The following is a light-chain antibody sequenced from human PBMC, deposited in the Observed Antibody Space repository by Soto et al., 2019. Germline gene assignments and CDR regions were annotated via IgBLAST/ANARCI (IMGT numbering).Light chain of an antibody. V-gene: IGKV3-20*01. Sequence: EIVLTQSPGTLSLSPGERATLSCRASQSVRSYLAWYQQKAGQAPRLLIYGASSRATGIPDRFSGSGSGTDFTLTISRLEPEDFAVYYCQQYDISPRTFGQGTKVEIK. J-gene: IGKJ1*01. CDR1: QSVRSY. CDR3: QQYDISPRT. CDR2: GAS.